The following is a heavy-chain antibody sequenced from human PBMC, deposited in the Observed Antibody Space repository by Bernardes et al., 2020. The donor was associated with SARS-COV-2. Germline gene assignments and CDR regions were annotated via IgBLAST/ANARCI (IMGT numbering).Heavy chain of an antibody. CDR2: INPNSGGT. CDR1: GYTFTGYY. Sequence: ASVKVSCKASGYTFTGYYMHWVRQAPGQGLEWMGWINPNSGGTNYAQKFQGRVTMTRDTSISTAYMELRRLRSDDTAVYYCACNSGGCHSTIDSWGQGTLVTVSS. D-gene: IGHD2-15*01. CDR3: ACNSGGCHSTIDS. V-gene: IGHV1-2*02. J-gene: IGHJ4*02.